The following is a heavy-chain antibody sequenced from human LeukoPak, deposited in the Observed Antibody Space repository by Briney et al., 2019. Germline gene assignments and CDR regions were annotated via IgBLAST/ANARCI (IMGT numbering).Heavy chain of an antibody. D-gene: IGHD3-10*01. V-gene: IGHV4-31*03. J-gene: IGHJ6*02. CDR1: GGSISSSSYY. CDR2: IYYSGST. Sequence: SETLSLTCTVSGGSISSSSYYWGWIRQHPGKGLEWIGYIYYSGSTYYNPSLKSRVTISVDTSKNQFSLKLSSVTAADTAVYYCARVTAMVRGVNGMNVWGQGTTVTVSS. CDR3: ARVTAMVRGVNGMNV.